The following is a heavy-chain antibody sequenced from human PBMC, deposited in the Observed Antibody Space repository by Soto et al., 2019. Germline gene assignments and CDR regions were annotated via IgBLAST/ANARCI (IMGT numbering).Heavy chain of an antibody. CDR2: IYYSGST. D-gene: IGHD3-10*01. CDR1: GGSISNYY. J-gene: IGHJ6*02. Sequence: QVQLQESGPGLVKPSETLSLTCTVSGGSISNYYWSWIRQPPGKGLEWIGYIYYSGSTNYNPYLKSRVTISVDTSKNQFSLKLSSVTAADTAVYYCARERVGYFSGSGSYFHYYGMDVWGQGTTVTVSS. CDR3: ARERVGYFSGSGSYFHYYGMDV. V-gene: IGHV4-59*01.